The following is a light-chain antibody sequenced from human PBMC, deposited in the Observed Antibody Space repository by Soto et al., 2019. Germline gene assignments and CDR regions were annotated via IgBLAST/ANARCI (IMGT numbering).Light chain of an antibody. V-gene: IGKV3-15*01. CDR3: QQYNNLPYS. J-gene: IGKJ2*03. CDR2: GTF. CDR1: QTVSSN. Sequence: EVVMTQSPDTLSVSPGESATLSCRASQTVSSNLAWYQQKPGQAPRLLIDGTFTRATGVPARYSASRSGTEFTLNYSSPQSEDFALYSCQQYNNLPYSFGQGTKLEIK.